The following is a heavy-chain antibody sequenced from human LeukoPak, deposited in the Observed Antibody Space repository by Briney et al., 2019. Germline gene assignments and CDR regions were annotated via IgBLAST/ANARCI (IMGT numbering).Heavy chain of an antibody. D-gene: IGHD6-13*01. Sequence: ASVKVSCKASGYTFTSYGISWVRQAPGQGLEWMGWISAYNGNTNYAQKLQGRVTMTTDTSTSTAYMELRSLRSDDAAVYYCAGGSGLAATDAFDIWGQGTMVTVSS. J-gene: IGHJ3*02. CDR2: ISAYNGNT. V-gene: IGHV1-18*01. CDR3: AGGSGLAATDAFDI. CDR1: GYTFTSYG.